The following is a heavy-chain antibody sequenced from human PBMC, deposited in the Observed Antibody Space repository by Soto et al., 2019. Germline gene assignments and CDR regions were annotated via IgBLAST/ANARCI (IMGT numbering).Heavy chain of an antibody. CDR2: IVVGSGST. CDR1: GFAFRNYA. J-gene: IGHJ3*02. V-gene: IGHV1-58*01. CDR3: AAELYSGGSCCSCDI. Sequence: SVKVSCKTSGFAFRNYARQWVRQAREQRLEWMGWIVVGSGSTNYEQRFQKRVTITRGMSTSPVHREFSCLRSEDTAVYYCAAELYSGGSCCSCDIWDQGTTVTV. D-gene: IGHD2-15*01.